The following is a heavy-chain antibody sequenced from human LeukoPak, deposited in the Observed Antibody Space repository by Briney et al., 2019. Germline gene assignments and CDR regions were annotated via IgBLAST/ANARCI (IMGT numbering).Heavy chain of an antibody. Sequence: SETLSLTWAVYGGSLSGHDWSWIRQPPGKGLEWIGYIYTSGSTNYNPSLKSRVTISVDTSKNQFSLKLSSVTAADTAVYYCARHGTSYYDSSGYLRWFDPWGQGTLVTVSS. CDR1: GGSLSGHD. J-gene: IGHJ5*02. CDR2: IYTSGST. V-gene: IGHV4-4*09. D-gene: IGHD3-22*01. CDR3: ARHGTSYYDSSGYLRWFDP.